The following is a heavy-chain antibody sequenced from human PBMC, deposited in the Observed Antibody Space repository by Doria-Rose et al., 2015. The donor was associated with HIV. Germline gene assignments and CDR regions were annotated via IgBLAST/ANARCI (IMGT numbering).Heavy chain of an antibody. Sequence: QVQLVQSGPGLVKPSETLSLTCTVSGGSVASGTPYWDWIRQTPGKGLEWIGTIYYSGITYYNPSLRGRVTISLHTSKTQYSLKLISVTAADTGVYYCAKQAVNWFDPWGQGTLVTVSS. D-gene: IGHD6-25*01. CDR1: GGSVASGTPY. CDR3: AKQAVNWFDP. CDR2: IYYSGIT. V-gene: IGHV4-39*01. J-gene: IGHJ5*02.